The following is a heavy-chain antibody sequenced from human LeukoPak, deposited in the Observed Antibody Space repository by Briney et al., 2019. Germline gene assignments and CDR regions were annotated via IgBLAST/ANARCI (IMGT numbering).Heavy chain of an antibody. J-gene: IGHJ3*02. CDR3: ATSQSWNDVVRNAFDI. Sequence: ASVKVSCKASGYTFTSYGISWVRQAPGKGLEWMGGFDPEDGETIYAQKFQGRVTMTEDTSTDTAYMELSSLRSEDTAVYYCATSQSWNDVVRNAFDIWGQGTMVTVSS. D-gene: IGHD1-1*01. CDR1: GYTFTSYG. V-gene: IGHV1-24*01. CDR2: FDPEDGET.